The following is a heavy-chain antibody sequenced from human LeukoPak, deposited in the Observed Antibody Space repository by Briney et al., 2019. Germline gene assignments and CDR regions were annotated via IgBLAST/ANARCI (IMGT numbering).Heavy chain of an antibody. V-gene: IGHV1-69*05. J-gene: IGHJ4*02. Sequence: ASVKVSCKASGGTFSSYAISWVRQAPGQGLEWMGGIIPIFGTANYAQKFQGRVTITTDESTSIAYMELSSLRSEDTAVYYCARGKVYSGYDFLPGDPIDYWGQGTLVTVSS. CDR2: IIPIFGTA. CDR1: GGTFSSYA. D-gene: IGHD5-12*01. CDR3: ARGKVYSGYDFLPGDPIDY.